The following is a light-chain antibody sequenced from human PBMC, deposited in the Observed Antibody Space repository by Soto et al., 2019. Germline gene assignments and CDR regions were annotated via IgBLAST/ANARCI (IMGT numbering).Light chain of an antibody. V-gene: IGLV2-14*01. CDR1: SSDIGGFNY. CDR2: EGS. Sequence: QSALTQPASVSGSPGQSITISCTGTSSDIGGFNYVSWYQQHPGKTPQLIIYEGSNRPSGVSNRFSASKSANTASLTISWLQAEDEADYFCSSYTTTSTWVFGGGTKVTVL. J-gene: IGLJ3*02. CDR3: SSYTTTSTWV.